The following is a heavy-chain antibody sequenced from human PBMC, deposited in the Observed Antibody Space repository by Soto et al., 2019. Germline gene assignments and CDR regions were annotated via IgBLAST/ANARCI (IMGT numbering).Heavy chain of an antibody. CDR3: AREDRAPDLPFDT. J-gene: IGHJ5*02. CDR1: GGSLSSGYYY. V-gene: IGHV4-61*01. D-gene: IGHD5-18*01. CDR2: LYYSGTT. Sequence: TLSITCTVSGGSLSSGYYYWSWLRQPPGKGLEWIGYLYYSGTTNYNPSLKSRAAISIDTSKNQFSLKLNSVTAADTAVYYCAREDRAPDLPFDTWGQGILVTVSS.